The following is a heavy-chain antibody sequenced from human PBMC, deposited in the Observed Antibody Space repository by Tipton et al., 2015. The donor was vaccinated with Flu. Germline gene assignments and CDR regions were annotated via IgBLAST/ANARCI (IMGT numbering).Heavy chain of an antibody. Sequence: GSLRLSCAASGFTFSSYAMSWVRQAPGKGLEWVSAISGSGSNTYYADSVKGRFSISRDFSKNTLFLLMNSLRAEDTAVYYCANPQELGASQWGQGTLVTVAS. D-gene: IGHD1-26*01. CDR2: ISGSGSNT. V-gene: IGHV3-23*01. CDR3: ANPQELGASQ. J-gene: IGHJ4*02. CDR1: GFTFSSYA.